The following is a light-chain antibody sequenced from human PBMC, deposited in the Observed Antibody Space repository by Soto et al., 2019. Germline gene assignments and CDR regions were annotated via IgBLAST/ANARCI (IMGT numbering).Light chain of an antibody. CDR1: QGISSA. Sequence: AIQLTQSPSSLSASVGDRVTITCRASQGISSALTWYQQKPGKAPKLLIYDASSLESGVPSRFSGSGSGTDFTLTISSLQPEDFATYYCQQFNSYSYTFGQGTKLEIK. J-gene: IGKJ2*01. CDR2: DAS. V-gene: IGKV1-13*02. CDR3: QQFNSYSYT.